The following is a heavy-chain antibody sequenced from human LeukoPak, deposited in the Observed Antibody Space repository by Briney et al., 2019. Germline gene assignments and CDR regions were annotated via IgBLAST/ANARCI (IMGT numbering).Heavy chain of an antibody. D-gene: IGHD2-2*02. CDR1: GYSFSSYW. CDR3: ARLVAIPDAFDI. J-gene: IGHJ3*02. V-gene: IGHV5-51*01. Sequence: GESLKISCKVYGYSFSSYWIGWVRQMPGKGLEWMGIIFPGDSDTRYSPSFQGQFTISADKSINTAYLQWSNLKASDTAMYFCARLVAIPDAFDIWGQGTMVTVSS. CDR2: IFPGDSDT.